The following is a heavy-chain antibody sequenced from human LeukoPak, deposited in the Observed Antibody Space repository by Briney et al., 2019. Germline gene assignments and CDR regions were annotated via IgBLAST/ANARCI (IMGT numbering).Heavy chain of an antibody. CDR1: GYTFTSYD. Sequence: GASVKVSCKASGYTFTSYDINWVRQATGQGLEWMGWMNPNSGNTGYAQKFQGRVTMTRNTSISTAYMELSSLRSEDTAVYYCARSGGYYDFWSGPSVGMDVWGQGTTVTVYS. CDR2: MNPNSGNT. D-gene: IGHD3-3*01. J-gene: IGHJ6*02. CDR3: ARSGGYYDFWSGPSVGMDV. V-gene: IGHV1-8*01.